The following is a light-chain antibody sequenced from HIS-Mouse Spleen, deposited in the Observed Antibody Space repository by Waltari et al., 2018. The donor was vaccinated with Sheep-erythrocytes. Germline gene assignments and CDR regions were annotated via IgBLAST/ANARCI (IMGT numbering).Light chain of an antibody. CDR1: SSNIGNNA. CDR2: YDD. J-gene: IGLJ2*01. Sequence: QSVLTQPPSVSEAPRQRVTISCSGSSSNIGNNAVNWYQQRPGKAPKLLLYYDDLLPSGVSDRFSGSKSGTSASLAISGLQSEDEADYYCAAWDDSLNGVVFGGGTKLTVL. V-gene: IGLV1-36*01. CDR3: AAWDDSLNGVV.